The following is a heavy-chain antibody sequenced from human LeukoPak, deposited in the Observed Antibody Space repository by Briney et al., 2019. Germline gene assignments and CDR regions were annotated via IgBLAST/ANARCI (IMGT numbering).Heavy chain of an antibody. D-gene: IGHD3-3*01. V-gene: IGHV3-23*01. J-gene: IGHJ4*02. CDR2: LNTDGAWI. CDR1: GFTFRSYV. CDR3: AKGQFLEWPTFDY. Sequence: GGSLRLSCAASGFTFRSYVMSWVRLAPGKGLEWVSGLNTDGAWIYYADSVKGRFTISRDNSKNTLYLQMNSLRAEDTAVYYCAKGQFLEWPTFDYWGQGTLVTVSS.